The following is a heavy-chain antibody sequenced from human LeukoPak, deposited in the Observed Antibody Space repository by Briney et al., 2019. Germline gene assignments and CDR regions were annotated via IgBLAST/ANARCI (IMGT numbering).Heavy chain of an antibody. CDR3: ARDSGSYGFDY. CDR2: INPNSGGT. J-gene: IGHJ4*02. Sequence: GASVKVSCKASGYTFTGYYMHWVRQAPGQGLEWMGWINPNSGGTNYAQKFQGRVTMTTDTSTSTAYMELRSLRSDDTAVYYCARDSGSYGFDYWGQGTLVTVSS. D-gene: IGHD1-26*01. V-gene: IGHV1-2*02. CDR1: GYTFTGYY.